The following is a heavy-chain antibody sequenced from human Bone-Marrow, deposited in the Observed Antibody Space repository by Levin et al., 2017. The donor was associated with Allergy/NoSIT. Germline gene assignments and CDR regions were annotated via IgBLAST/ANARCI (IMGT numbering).Heavy chain of an antibody. J-gene: IGHJ4*02. CDR1: GGSISSYY. D-gene: IGHD2-15*01. V-gene: IGHV4-59*01. Sequence: RSSETLSLTCTVSGGSISSYYWSWIRQPPGKGLEWIGYIYYSGSTNYNPSLKSRVTISVDTSKNQFSLKLSSVTAADTAVYYCARGEVGAATSYWGQGTLVTVSS. CDR3: ARGEVGAATSY. CDR2: IYYSGST.